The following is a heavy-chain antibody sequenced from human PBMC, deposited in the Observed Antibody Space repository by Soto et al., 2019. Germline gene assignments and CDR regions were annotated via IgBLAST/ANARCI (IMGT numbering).Heavy chain of an antibody. V-gene: IGHV1-3*01. CDR3: AREISRY. Sequence: QVQLVQYGAEVKKPGASVKVSCKASGYTFSSYARHWVRQAPGHRLEWMGWINAGNGNTKYSQKFQGRVTITRDTSASTAYMELSSLRSEDKAVYSCAREISRYWGQGTLVTVSS. J-gene: IGHJ4*02. CDR2: INAGNGNT. CDR1: GYTFSSYA. D-gene: IGHD2-15*01.